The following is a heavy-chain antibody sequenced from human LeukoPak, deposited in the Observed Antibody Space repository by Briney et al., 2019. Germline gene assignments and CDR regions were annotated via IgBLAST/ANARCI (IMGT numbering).Heavy chain of an antibody. J-gene: IGHJ6*02. Sequence: GGSLRLSCAASGFTFSSCAMHWVRQAPGKGLEYVSAISSNGGSTYYANSVKGRFTISRDNSKNTLYLQMNSLRAEDTAVYYCARDEYYGDSGYYGMDVWGQGTTVTVSS. CDR1: GFTFSSCA. V-gene: IGHV3-64*01. CDR3: ARDEYYGDSGYYGMDV. D-gene: IGHD4-17*01. CDR2: ISSNGGST.